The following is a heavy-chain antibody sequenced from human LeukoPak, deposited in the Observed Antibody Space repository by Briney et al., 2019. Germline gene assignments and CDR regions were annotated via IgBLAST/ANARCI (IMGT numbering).Heavy chain of an antibody. CDR3: ARAQNPSLHHDAFDI. J-gene: IGHJ3*02. Sequence: GGSLRLSCAASGFTFSSYGMHWVRQAPGRGLEWVAFIRYDGSNKYYADSVKGRFTISRDNSKNTLYLQMNSLRAEDTAVYYCARAQNPSLHHDAFDIWGQGTMVTVSS. CDR2: IRYDGSNK. CDR1: GFTFSSYG. V-gene: IGHV3-30*02.